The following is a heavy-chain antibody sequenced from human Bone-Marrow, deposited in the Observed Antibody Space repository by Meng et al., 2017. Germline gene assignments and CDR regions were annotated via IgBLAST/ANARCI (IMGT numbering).Heavy chain of an antibody. CDR1: GFTFSSYD. CDR3: ARDNTDSSSWYWGRGPNNWLDP. Sequence: GESLKISCAACGFTFSSYDMHWVRQATGKGLEWVSVIGTAGDTYYPGSVKGQFTISRENAKNSLYLQMNSLRAGDTAVYYCARDNTDSSSWYWGRGPNNWLDPWGQGTLVTVSS. D-gene: IGHD6-13*01. V-gene: IGHV3-13*03. CDR2: IGTAGDT. J-gene: IGHJ5*02.